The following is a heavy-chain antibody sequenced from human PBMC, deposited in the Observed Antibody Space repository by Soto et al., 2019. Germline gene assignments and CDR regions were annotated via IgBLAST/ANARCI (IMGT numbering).Heavy chain of an antibody. D-gene: IGHD2-8*01. CDR3: AREASVLIPPAKPSCFDS. CDR2: ISPYSGYT. J-gene: IGHJ4*02. CDR1: GYSFLKYG. Sequence: ASVKVSCKGFGYSFLKYGINWVRQAPGQGLEWVGWISPYSGYTHSAQKFHGRLTLTTDTAASTAYMELRILRSADTALYYCAREASVLIPPAKPSCFDSLGQGTLVPVPS. V-gene: IGHV1-18*01.